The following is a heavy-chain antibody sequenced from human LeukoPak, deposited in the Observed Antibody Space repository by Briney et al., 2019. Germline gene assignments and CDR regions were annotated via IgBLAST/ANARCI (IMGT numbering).Heavy chain of an antibody. CDR1: GGSISSGDYY. J-gene: IGHJ5*02. V-gene: IGHV4-30-4*08. CDR3: ARGDVGATAVPFDP. D-gene: IGHD1-26*01. CDR2: IYYSGST. Sequence: PSETLSLTCTVSGGSISSGDYYWSWIRQPPGKGLEWIGYIYYSGSTYYNPSLKSRVTISVDTSKNQSSLKLSSVTAADTAVYYCARGDVGATAVPFDPWGQGTLVTVSS.